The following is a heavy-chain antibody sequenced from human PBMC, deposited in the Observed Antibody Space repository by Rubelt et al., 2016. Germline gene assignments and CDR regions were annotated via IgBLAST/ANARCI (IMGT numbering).Heavy chain of an antibody. D-gene: IGHD3-22*01. CDR3: AGDDSPDYYDSSGYYDY. CDR1: GYTFTGYY. CDR2: INPNSGGT. J-gene: IGHJ4*02. Sequence: QVQLVQSGAEVKKPGASVKVSCKASGYTFTGYYMHWVRQAPGQGLEWMGWINPNSGGTNYAQKCWGGVTLTRDTSISTADMGLIRLGSDVTAVYYCAGDDSPDYYDSSGYYDYWGQGTLVTVSS. V-gene: IGHV1-2*02.